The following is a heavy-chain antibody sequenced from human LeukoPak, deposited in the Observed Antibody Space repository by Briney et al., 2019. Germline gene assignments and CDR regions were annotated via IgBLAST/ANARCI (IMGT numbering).Heavy chain of an antibody. V-gene: IGHV1-2*02. J-gene: IGHJ5*02. CDR1: GYTFTGYY. D-gene: IGHD2-15*01. Sequence: ASVKVSCKASGYTFTGYYMHWVRQAPGQGLEWMGWINPNSGGTNYAQKFQGRVTMTRDTSISTAYMELSRLRSDDTAVYYCASDRYCSGGSCYQQDWFDPWAREPWSPSPQ. CDR2: INPNSGGT. CDR3: ASDRYCSGGSCYQQDWFDP.